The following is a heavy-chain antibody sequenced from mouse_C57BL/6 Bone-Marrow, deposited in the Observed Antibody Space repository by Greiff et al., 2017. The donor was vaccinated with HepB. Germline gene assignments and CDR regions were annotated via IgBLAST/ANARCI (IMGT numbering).Heavy chain of an antibody. V-gene: IGHV1-50*01. D-gene: IGHD1-1*01. J-gene: IGHJ3*01. CDR2: IDPSDSYT. CDR1: GYTFTSYW. Sequence: VQLQQPGAELVKPGASVKLSCKASGYTFTSYWMQWVKQRPGQGLEWIGEIDPSDSYTNYNQKFKGKATLTVDTSSSTAYMQLSSLTSEDSAVYYCAREDYGSPWFAYWGQGTLVTVSA. CDR3: AREDYGSPWFAY.